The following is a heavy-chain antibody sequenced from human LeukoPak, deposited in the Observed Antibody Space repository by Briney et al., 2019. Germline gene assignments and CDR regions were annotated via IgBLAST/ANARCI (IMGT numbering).Heavy chain of an antibody. V-gene: IGHV3-33*06. CDR2: IWYDGSNK. D-gene: IGHD2-15*01. J-gene: IGHJ4*02. Sequence: GGSLRLSCAASGFTFSSYGMHWVRQAPGKGLEWVAVIWYDGSNKYYADSVKGRFTISRDNSKNTLCLQMNSLKAEDTAVYYCAKQLGYCSDGSCYFPYWGQGTLVTVSS. CDR1: GFTFSSYG. CDR3: AKQLGYCSDGSCYFPY.